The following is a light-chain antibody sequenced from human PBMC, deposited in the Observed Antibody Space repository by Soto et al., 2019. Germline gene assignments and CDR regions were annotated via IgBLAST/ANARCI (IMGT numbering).Light chain of an antibody. CDR1: QSVSSSY. CDR2: GAS. Sequence: EIVLTQSPGTLSLSPGERATLSCRASQSVSSSYLAWYQQKPGQAPRLLIYGASSRATGIPDRFSGGGSGTDFNLTISRLEPEDFAVYYCQQYGSSPRVTFGQGTRLEIK. J-gene: IGKJ5*01. CDR3: QQYGSSPRVT. V-gene: IGKV3-20*01.